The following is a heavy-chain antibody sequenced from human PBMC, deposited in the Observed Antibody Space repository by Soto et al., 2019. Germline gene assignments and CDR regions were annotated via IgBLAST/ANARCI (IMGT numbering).Heavy chain of an antibody. CDR1: GFTLSRYS. D-gene: IGHD4-17*01. CDR2: ISSSSSSI. V-gene: IGHV3-48*02. J-gene: IGHJ4*02. Sequence: EVQLVESGGGLVQPGGSLRLSCAASGFTLSRYSMNWVRQAPGKGLEWVSYISSSSSSIYYADSVKGRFTISRDNPRNSLYLQMNSLRDEDTAVYFCAPDVIDDYGDDISGFDYWGQGTLVTVSS. CDR3: APDVIDDYGDDISGFDY.